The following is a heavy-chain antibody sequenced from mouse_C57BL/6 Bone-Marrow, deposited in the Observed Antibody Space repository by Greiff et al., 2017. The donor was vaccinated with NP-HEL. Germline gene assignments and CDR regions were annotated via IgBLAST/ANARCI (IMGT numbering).Heavy chain of an antibody. Sequence: EVQVVESGGGLVQPGGSLKLSCAASGFTFSDYYMYWVRQTPEKRLEWVAYISNGGGSTYYPDTVKGRFTISRDNAKNTLYLQMSCLKSEDTAMYYWARQGGDYWGQGTTLTVSS. J-gene: IGHJ2*01. V-gene: IGHV5-12*01. D-gene: IGHD1-1*02. CDR1: GFTFSDYY. CDR3: ARQGGDY. CDR2: ISNGGGST.